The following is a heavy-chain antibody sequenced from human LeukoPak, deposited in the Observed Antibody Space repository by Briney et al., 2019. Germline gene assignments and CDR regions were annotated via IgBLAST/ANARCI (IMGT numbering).Heavy chain of an antibody. J-gene: IGHJ4*02. CDR1: GGSISSSSYY. CDR3: ARARSSSSPFDY. D-gene: IGHD6-6*01. CDR2: IYYSGST. V-gene: IGHV4-39*01. Sequence: SGTLSLTCTVSGGSISSSSYYWGWIRQPPGKGLEWIGSIYYSGSTYYNPSLKSRVTISVDTSKNQFSLKLSSVTAADTAVYYCARARSSSSPFDYWGRGTLVTVSS.